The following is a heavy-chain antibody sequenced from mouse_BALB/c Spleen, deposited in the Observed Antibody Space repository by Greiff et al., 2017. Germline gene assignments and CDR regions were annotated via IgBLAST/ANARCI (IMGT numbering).Heavy chain of an antibody. CDR3: ARSLYGYGAMDY. V-gene: IGHV5-6-5*01. Sequence: DVHLVESGGGLVKPGGSLKISCAASVFTFSSYAMSWVRQTPEKRLEWVASISSGGSSYYPDSVKGRFTISRDNARNILYLQMSSLRSEDTAMYYCARSLYGYGAMDYWGQGTSVTVSA. CDR1: VFTFSSYA. D-gene: IGHD2-2*01. J-gene: IGHJ4*01. CDR2: ISSGGSS.